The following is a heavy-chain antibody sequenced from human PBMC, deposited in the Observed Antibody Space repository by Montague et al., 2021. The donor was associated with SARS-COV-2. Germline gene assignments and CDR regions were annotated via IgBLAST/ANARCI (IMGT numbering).Heavy chain of an antibody. CDR1: GGSIRSYY. CDR3: ARHTRGWQPFDF. D-gene: IGHD6-19*01. CDR2: IYSSGST. J-gene: IGHJ4*02. V-gene: IGHV4-59*01. Sequence: ETLSLTCTVSGGSIRSYYWNWIRQPPGKGLEWIGEIYSSGSTNYNPSLKSRVTISMDTSKSQFSLKLTSVTAADTAVYYCARHTRGWQPFDFWGQGTLVTASS.